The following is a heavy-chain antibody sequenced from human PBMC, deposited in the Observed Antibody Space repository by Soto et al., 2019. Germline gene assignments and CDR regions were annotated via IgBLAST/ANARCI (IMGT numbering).Heavy chain of an antibody. D-gene: IGHD2-2*01. Sequence: GGSLRLSCAASGFTFSSYSMNWVRQAPGKGLEWVSSSSSSSSYIYYADSVKGRFTISRDNAKNSLYLQMNSLRAEDTAVYYCARDLGYCSSTSCPTRWFDPWGQGTLVTVSS. J-gene: IGHJ5*02. CDR2: SSSSSSYI. CDR3: ARDLGYCSSTSCPTRWFDP. CDR1: GFTFSSYS. V-gene: IGHV3-21*01.